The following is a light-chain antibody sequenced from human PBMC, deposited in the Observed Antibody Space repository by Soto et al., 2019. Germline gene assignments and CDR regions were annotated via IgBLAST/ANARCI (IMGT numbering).Light chain of an antibody. CDR3: ETWDSNTRVV. Sequence: QSVLTQSSSASASLGSSVKLTCTLSSGHSSYIIAWHQQQPGKAPRYLMKLEGSGSYNKGSGVPDRFSGSSSGADRYLTISNLPFEDEADYYGETWDSNTRVVFGGGPKVTVL. V-gene: IGLV4-60*02. CDR2: LEGSGSY. J-gene: IGLJ2*01. CDR1: SGHSSYI.